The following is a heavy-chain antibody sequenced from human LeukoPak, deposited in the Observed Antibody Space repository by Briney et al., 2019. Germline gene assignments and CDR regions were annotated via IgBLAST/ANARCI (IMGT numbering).Heavy chain of an antibody. CDR2: INHSGST. CDR1: GGSFSGYY. V-gene: IGHV4-34*01. Sequence: SETLSLTCAVYGGSFSGYYWSWIRQPPGKGLEWIGEINHSGSTNYNPSLKSRVTISVDTSKNHFSLKLSSVTAADTAVYHCARGGLTGVFDYWGQGTLVTVSS. CDR3: ARGGLTGVFDY. J-gene: IGHJ4*02. D-gene: IGHD7-27*01.